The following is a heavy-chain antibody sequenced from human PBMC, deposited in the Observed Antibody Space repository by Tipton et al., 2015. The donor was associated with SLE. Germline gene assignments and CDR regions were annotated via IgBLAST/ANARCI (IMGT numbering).Heavy chain of an antibody. CDR2: INHSGST. CDR3: ARAGYGTNWYVDY. J-gene: IGHJ4*02. CDR1: GTSLSVHY. D-gene: IGHD5-24*01. V-gene: IGHV4-34*01. Sequence: TLSLTCAIYGTSLSVHYWSWIRQPPGNGLEWIGEINHSGSTNYNPSPKSRVTISVDTSKNQFSLKVISVTVADTAVYYCARAGYGTNWYVDYWGQGTLVTVSS.